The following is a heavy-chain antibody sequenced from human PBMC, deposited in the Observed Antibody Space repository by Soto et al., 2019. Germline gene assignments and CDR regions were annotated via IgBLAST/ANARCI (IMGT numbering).Heavy chain of an antibody. CDR3: ARPKTPAGIDY. J-gene: IGHJ4*02. V-gene: IGHV1-2*02. CDR2: INPNNGGT. CDR1: GYTFTDYY. Sequence: QVQLVQSGAEVKKPGASVKVSCKASGYTFTDYYIHWVRQAPGQGLEWMGWINPNNGGTNSAQRFQGRVTMTTDTSISTAYMELSRLRFDDTAVYYCARPKTPAGIDYWGQGTLVTVSP.